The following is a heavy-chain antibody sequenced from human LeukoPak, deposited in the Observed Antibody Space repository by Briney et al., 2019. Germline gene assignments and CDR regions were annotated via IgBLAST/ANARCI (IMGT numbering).Heavy chain of an antibody. V-gene: IGHV3-43*01. CDR1: GFTFDDYT. CDR2: ISWDGSRT. CDR3: AKDSHGDSYYMDV. Sequence: GGSLRLSCAASGFTFDDYTMYWVRQAPGKGLEWVSLISWDGSRTYYADSVKGRFTISRDNSKNCLYLQMNSLRTEDTALYYCAKDSHGDSYYMDVWGKGTTVTVS. J-gene: IGHJ6*03. D-gene: IGHD4-17*01.